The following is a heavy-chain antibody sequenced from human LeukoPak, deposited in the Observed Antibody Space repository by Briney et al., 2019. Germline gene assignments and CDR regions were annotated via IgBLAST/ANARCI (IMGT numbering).Heavy chain of an antibody. Sequence: GGSLRLSCAASGFTFSSYAMSWVRQAPGKGLEWVSAISGSGGSTYYADSVKGRFTISRDNSKNTLYMQMNSLRAEDTAVYYCAKVDTAMVTGYMDVWGKGTTVTISS. J-gene: IGHJ6*03. CDR2: ISGSGGST. V-gene: IGHV3-23*01. D-gene: IGHD5-18*01. CDR3: AKVDTAMVTGYMDV. CDR1: GFTFSSYA.